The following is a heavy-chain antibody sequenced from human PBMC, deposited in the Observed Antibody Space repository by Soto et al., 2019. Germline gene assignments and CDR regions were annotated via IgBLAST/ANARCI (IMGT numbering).Heavy chain of an antibody. Sequence: QVQLQQWGAGLLKPSETLSLTCGVYGGSFSTYYWTWIRQPPGQGLEWIGEINHSRNTNYNPSLKSRVTMSVDTSKNQFSLKLSSVTAADTAMYYCARGLAGHYNRLTWFYLDYWGQGMLVTVSP. V-gene: IGHV4-34*01. CDR3: ARGLAGHYNRLTWFYLDY. D-gene: IGHD3-22*01. CDR1: GGSFSTYY. J-gene: IGHJ4*02. CDR2: INHSRNT.